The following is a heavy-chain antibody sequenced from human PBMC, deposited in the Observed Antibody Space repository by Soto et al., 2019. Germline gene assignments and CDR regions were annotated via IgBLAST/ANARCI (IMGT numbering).Heavy chain of an antibody. CDR1: GGSISSYY. J-gene: IGHJ4*02. V-gene: IGHV4-59*01. Sequence: SSETLSLTCTVSGGSISSYYWSWIRQPPGKGLEWIGYIYYSGSTNYNPSLKSRVTISVDTSKNQFSLKLSSVTAADTAVYYCACFRYNGNYAHWGQRTLVPVSS. CDR3: ACFRYNGNYAH. D-gene: IGHD1-7*01. CDR2: IYYSGST.